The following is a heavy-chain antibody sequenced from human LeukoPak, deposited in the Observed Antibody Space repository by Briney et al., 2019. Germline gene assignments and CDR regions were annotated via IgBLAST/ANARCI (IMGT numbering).Heavy chain of an antibody. J-gene: IGHJ4*02. CDR1: GFTFSSYA. CDR3: ARDLKLSGSYYRIHEINDY. CDR2: IWYDGSNK. Sequence: GGSLRLSCAASGFTFSSYAMSWVRQAPGKGLEWVAVIWYDGSNKYYADSVKGRFTISRDNSKNTLYLQMNSLRAEDTAVYYCARDLKLSGSYYRIHEINDYWGQGTLVTVSS. D-gene: IGHD1-26*01. V-gene: IGHV3-33*08.